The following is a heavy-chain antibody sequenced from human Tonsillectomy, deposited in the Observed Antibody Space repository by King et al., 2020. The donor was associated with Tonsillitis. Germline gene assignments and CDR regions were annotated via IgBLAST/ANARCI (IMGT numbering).Heavy chain of an antibody. V-gene: IGHV3-33*01. CDR1: GFTFSSYG. CDR2: IWYDGSNK. Sequence: QLVQSGGGVVQPGRSLRLSCAASGFTFSSYGMHWVRQAPGKGLEWVAVIWYDGSNKYYADSVKGRFTISRDNSKNTLYLQMNSLRAEDTAVYYCASGLVPAASYYYYGMDVWGQGTTVTVSS. J-gene: IGHJ6*02. CDR3: ASGLVPAASYYYYGMDV. D-gene: IGHD2-2*01.